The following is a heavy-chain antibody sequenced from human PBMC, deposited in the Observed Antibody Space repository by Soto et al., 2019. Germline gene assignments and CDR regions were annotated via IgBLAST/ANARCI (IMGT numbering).Heavy chain of an antibody. Sequence: GGSLRLSCAASGFTFSSYSMNWVRRAPGKGLEWVSSISSSSSYIYYADSVKGRFTISRDNAKNSLYLQMNSLRAEDTAVYYCARAGSSSPVLSDYWGQGTLVTVSS. V-gene: IGHV3-21*01. CDR1: GFTFSSYS. J-gene: IGHJ4*02. CDR3: ARAGSSSPVLSDY. D-gene: IGHD6-6*01. CDR2: ISSSSSYI.